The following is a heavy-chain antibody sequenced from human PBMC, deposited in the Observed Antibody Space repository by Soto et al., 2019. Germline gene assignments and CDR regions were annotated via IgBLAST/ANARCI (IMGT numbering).Heavy chain of an antibody. Sequence: GESLKISCAASGFTFSSYAMSWVRQAPGKGLEWVSAISGSGGSTYYADSVKGRFTISRDNSKNTLYLQMNSLRAEDTAVYYCAKEGILLRDVLMVYAATHYYYYMDVWGKGTTVTVSS. CDR1: GFTFSSYA. D-gene: IGHD2-8*01. CDR2: ISGSGGST. J-gene: IGHJ6*03. V-gene: IGHV3-23*01. CDR3: AKEGILLRDVLMVYAATHYYYYMDV.